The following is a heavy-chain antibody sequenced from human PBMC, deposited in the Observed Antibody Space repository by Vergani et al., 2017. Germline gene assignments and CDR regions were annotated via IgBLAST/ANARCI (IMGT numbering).Heavy chain of an antibody. D-gene: IGHD4/OR15-4a*01. CDR3: ATTSYGAPGCQIGYFRE. CDR2: ISYDGTQK. J-gene: IGHJ1*01. V-gene: IGHV3-30*03. CDR1: GYTSSYYG. Sequence: QVHLVESGGGVVQPGRSLRLSCVVSGYTSSYYGMHWVRQAPGQGLEWVTVISYDGTQKYYADSVKGRFTISRDNSKSTLYLQMNSLRTEDTAVYYCATTSYGAPGCQIGYFREWGQGTLVTVSS.